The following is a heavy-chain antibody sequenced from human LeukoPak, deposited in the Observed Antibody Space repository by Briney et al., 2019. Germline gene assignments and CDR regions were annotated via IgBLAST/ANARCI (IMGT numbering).Heavy chain of an antibody. D-gene: IGHD2-8*01. Sequence: GESLKISCKGSGYSFTSYWIGWVRQTPGKGLEWMGIIYPGDSDTRYSPSFQGQVTISADKSISTAYLQWSSLKASDTAMYYCARRGGYCTNGVCYDQYFQHWGQGTLVTVSS. CDR3: ARRGGYCTNGVCYDQYFQH. V-gene: IGHV5-51*01. CDR2: IYPGDSDT. CDR1: GYSFTSYW. J-gene: IGHJ1*01.